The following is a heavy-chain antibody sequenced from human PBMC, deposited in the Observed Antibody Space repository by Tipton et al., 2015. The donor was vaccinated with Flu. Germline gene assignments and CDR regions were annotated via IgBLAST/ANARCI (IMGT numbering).Heavy chain of an antibody. J-gene: IGHJ5*01. CDR3: ARRDFSNYVSDPKNWFDS. V-gene: IGHV4-38-2*01. CDR1: GDSIGSAYY. Sequence: TLSLTCSVSGDSIGSAYYWGWVRQPPGKGLEWIGNICPGSPYYNPSLKSRVTLSVDRSKNQFSLRLTSVTAADTAVYFCARRDFSNYVSDPKNWFDSWGQGTLVTVSS. D-gene: IGHD4-11*01. CDR2: ICPGSP.